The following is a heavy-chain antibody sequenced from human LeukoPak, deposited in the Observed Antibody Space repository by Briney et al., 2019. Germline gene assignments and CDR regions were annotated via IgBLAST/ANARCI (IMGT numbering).Heavy chain of an antibody. J-gene: IGHJ4*02. CDR2: IYSGGGT. CDR1: GFTVSSNY. V-gene: IGHV3-53*01. CDR3: ARARDDYVGY. Sequence: QAGGSLRLSCAASGFTVSSNYMSWVRQAPGKGLEWVSIIYSGGGTYYADSVKGRFTISRDISRNTLYLQINSLRAEDTAVYYCARARDDYVGYWGQGTLVTVSS.